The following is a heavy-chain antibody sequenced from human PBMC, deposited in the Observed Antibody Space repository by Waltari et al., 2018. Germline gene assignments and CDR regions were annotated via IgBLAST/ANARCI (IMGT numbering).Heavy chain of an antibody. CDR1: GFTFSSYA. V-gene: IGHV3-30-3*01. J-gene: IGHJ3*02. CDR3: ARDPRYXGVAFDI. D-gene: IGHD2-2*01. Sequence: QVQLVESGEGVVQPGXSLRLSCXXXGFTFSSYAMHWVRQAXGKGLEWVAVISYEGSXKDYADSVKGRFTIARDNSKNTLYLQMNSXSAEDTAVYYCARDPRYXGVAFDIWGQGTMVXXXS. CDR2: ISYEGSXK.